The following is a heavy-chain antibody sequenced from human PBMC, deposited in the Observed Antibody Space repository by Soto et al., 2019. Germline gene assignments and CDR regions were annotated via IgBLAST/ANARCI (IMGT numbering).Heavy chain of an antibody. CDR2: INHSGST. CDR3: ARRLKQWLTYYIY. D-gene: IGHD6-19*01. J-gene: IGHJ4*02. CDR1: GGSFSGYY. V-gene: IGHV4-34*01. Sequence: PSETLSLTCAVYGGSFSGYYWSWIRQPPGKGLEWIGEINHSGSTNYNPSLKSRVTISVDTSKNQFSLKLSSVTAADTAVYYCARRLKQWLTYYIYWGQGTLVTVSS.